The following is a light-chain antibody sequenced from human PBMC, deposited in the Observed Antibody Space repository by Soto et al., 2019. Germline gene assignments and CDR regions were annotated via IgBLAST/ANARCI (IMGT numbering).Light chain of an antibody. CDR1: QGIGTY. V-gene: IGKV1-9*01. CDR2: ASS. CDR3: QQVDSYPRT. Sequence: QFTQAAASLSASVGDRVTVTCRASQGIGTYLVWYQQKSGKAPTVLIYASSTLQTGVPSRFSGSGSGTDFSLTISSLHPEDAATYYCQQVDSYPRTFGQGTKVDIK. J-gene: IGKJ1*01.